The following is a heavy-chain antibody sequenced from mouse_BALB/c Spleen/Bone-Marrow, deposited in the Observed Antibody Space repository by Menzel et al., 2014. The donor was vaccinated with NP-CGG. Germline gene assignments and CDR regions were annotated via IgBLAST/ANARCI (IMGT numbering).Heavy chain of an antibody. D-gene: IGHD4-1*02. CDR2: IYPGDGDT. V-gene: IGHV1-82*01. CDR3: ARPLNWDPYAMDY. J-gene: IGHJ4*01. CDR1: DYAFSSSW. Sequence: QVQLQQPGPELVKPGASVKISCKASDYAFSSSWMNWVKRRPGQGLEWIGRIYPGDGDTKYNGKFKGKATLTADKSSSTAYMQLSSLTSVDSAVYFCARPLNWDPYAMDYWGQGTSVTVSS.